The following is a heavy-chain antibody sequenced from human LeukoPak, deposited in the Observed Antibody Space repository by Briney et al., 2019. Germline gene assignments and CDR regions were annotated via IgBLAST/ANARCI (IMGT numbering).Heavy chain of an antibody. CDR2: ISSGSGYI. J-gene: IGHJ4*02. CDR3: ARDSGSYYAFDY. Sequence: GGSLRLSCAASGFTFSTYSMNWVRQAPGKGLEWVSSISSGSGYIYYADSVKGRFTISRDNAKNSLYLQMNSLRAEDTAVYYCARDSGSYYAFDYWGQGTLVTVSS. V-gene: IGHV3-21*01. CDR1: GFTFSTYS. D-gene: IGHD1-26*01.